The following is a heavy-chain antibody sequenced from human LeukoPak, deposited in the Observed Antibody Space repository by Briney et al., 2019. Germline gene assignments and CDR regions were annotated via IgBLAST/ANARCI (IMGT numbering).Heavy chain of an antibody. CDR1: GGSISSHY. CDR2: MFDSGST. CDR3: ATIKRGNIYGYFDF. J-gene: IGHJ4*02. V-gene: IGHV4-59*11. D-gene: IGHD5-18*01. Sequence: SETLSLTCTVSGGSISSHYWSWIRQPPGKGLEWIGYMFDSGSTKDNPSLESRVTLAADTSKSQFSLRLSSVTAADTAVYYCATIKRGNIYGYFDFWGQGILVTVSS.